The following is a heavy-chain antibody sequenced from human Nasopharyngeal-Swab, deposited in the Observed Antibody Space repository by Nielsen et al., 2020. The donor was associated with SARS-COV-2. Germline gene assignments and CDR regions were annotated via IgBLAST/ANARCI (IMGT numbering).Heavy chain of an antibody. Sequence: ASVKVSCKTSRYTFASFDINCVRQAPGRGFEWLGRLNLDSGDTHYAQEFQGKVTLTRDTSRSTAYMELSSLRSEDTAVYYCARGPRPKRHLDSWGQGTLVTVSS. V-gene: IGHV1-8*01. CDR2: LNLDSGDT. CDR1: RYTFASFD. CDR3: ARGPRPKRHLDS. J-gene: IGHJ4*02. D-gene: IGHD1-1*01.